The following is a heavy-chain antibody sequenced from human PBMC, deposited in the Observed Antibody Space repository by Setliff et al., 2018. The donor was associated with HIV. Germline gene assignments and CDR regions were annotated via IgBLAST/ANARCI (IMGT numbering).Heavy chain of an antibody. V-gene: IGHV1-69*10. D-gene: IGHD3-10*01. Sequence: SVKVSCKASGGTSSTYAINWVRQAPGQGLEWMGQIIPILEITSYAQKFQGRLTITADESTTTMYMELSSLRSDDTAVYYCAGPRGDEAFDVWGQGTKVTVSS. J-gene: IGHJ3*01. CDR2: IIPILEIT. CDR3: AGPRGDEAFDV. CDR1: GGTSSTYA.